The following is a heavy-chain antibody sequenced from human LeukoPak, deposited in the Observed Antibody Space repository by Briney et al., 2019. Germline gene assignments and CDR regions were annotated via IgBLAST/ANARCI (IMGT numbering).Heavy chain of an antibody. CDR3: ARGHYYGDYADY. J-gene: IGHJ4*02. D-gene: IGHD4-17*01. V-gene: IGHV1-2*02. CDR1: GYTFTGYY. CDR2: INPNSGGT. Sequence: ASVKVSCTASGYTFTGYYMHWVRQAPGQGLEWMGWINPNSGGTNYAQKFQGRVTMTRDTSISTACMELSRLRSDDTAVYYCARGHYYGDYADYWGQGTLVTVSS.